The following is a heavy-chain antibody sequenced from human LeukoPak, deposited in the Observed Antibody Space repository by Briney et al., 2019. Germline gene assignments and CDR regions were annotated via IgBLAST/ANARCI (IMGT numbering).Heavy chain of an antibody. V-gene: IGHV1-18*01. J-gene: IGHJ4*02. CDR2: ISAYNGNT. CDR3: ARATLPTYYYGSALFDY. Sequence: WASVKVSCKASGYTFTSYGISWVRQAPGQGLEWMGWISAYNGNTNYAQKLQGRVTMTTDTSTSTAYMELRSLRSDDTAVYYCARATLPTYYYGSALFDYWGQGTLVTVSS. CDR1: GYTFTSYG. D-gene: IGHD3-10*01.